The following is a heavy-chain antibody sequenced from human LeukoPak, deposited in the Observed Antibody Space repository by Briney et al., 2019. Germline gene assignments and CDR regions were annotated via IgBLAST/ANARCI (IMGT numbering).Heavy chain of an antibody. CDR3: ARDDGTSYDFWSGYYRWGVTTGTFDY. J-gene: IGHJ4*02. V-gene: IGHV3-74*01. Sequence: DSVKGRFTISRDNAKNTLYLQMNSLRAEDTAVYYCARDDGTSYDFWSGYYRWGVTTGTFDYWGQGTLVTVSS. D-gene: IGHD3-3*01.